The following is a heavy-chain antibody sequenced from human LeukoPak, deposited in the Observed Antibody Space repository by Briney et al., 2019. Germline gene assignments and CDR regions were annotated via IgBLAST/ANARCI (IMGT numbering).Heavy chain of an antibody. J-gene: IGHJ3*02. D-gene: IGHD3-16*01. CDR1: GFTFDDYT. CDR2: ISWDGGST. V-gene: IGHV3-43*01. CDR3: ARDPRWAFDI. Sequence: HSGGSLRLSCAASGFTFDDYTMHWVRRAPGKGLEWVSLISWDGGSTYYADSVKGRFTISRDNAKNSLYLQMNSLRAEDTALYYCARDPRWAFDIWGQGTMVTVSS.